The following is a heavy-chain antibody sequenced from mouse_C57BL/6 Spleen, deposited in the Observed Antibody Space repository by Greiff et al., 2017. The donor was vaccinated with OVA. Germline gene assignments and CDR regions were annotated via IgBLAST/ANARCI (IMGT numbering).Heavy chain of an antibody. Sequence: VQLQQSGAELVKPGASVKLSCTASGFNIKDYYMHWVKQRTEQGLEWIGRIDPEDGETKYDPKFQGKATITADTSSNTAYLQLSSLTSEDTAVYYCARRDGYYEGGAMDYWGQGTSVTVSS. CDR3: ARRDGYYEGGAMDY. D-gene: IGHD2-3*01. CDR2: IDPEDGET. J-gene: IGHJ4*01. V-gene: IGHV14-2*01. CDR1: GFNIKDYY.